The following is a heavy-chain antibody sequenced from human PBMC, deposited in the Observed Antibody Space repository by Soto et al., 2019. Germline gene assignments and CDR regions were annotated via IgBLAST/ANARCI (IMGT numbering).Heavy chain of an antibody. J-gene: IGHJ3*02. CDR2: IIPIFGTA. D-gene: IGHD2-15*01. Sequence: SVKVSCKASGGTFSSYAISWVRQAPGQGLEWMGGIIPIFGTANYAQKFQGRVTMTWNASTSIAYMELSSLRSEDTAVYYCARGYCSGGSCYSSGFDIWGKGTMVTVSS. CDR1: GGTFSSYA. V-gene: IGHV1-69*13. CDR3: ARGYCSGGSCYSSGFDI.